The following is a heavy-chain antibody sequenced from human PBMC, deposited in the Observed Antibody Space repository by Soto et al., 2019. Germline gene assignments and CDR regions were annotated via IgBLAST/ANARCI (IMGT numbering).Heavy chain of an antibody. CDR1: GYTFTSYG. D-gene: IGHD1-1*01. V-gene: IGHV1-18*04. CDR2: ISAYNGNT. Sequence: GASVKVSCKASGYTFTSYGISWVRQAPGQGLEWMGWISAYNGNTNYAQKLQGRVTMTTDTSTSTAYMELRSLRSDDTAVYYCARDRMYWNPGGYYGMDVWGQGTTVT. CDR3: ARDRMYWNPGGYYGMDV. J-gene: IGHJ6*02.